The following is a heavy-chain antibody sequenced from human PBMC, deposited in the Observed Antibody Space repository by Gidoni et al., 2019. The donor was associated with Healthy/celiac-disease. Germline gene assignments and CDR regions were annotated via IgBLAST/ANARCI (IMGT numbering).Heavy chain of an antibody. V-gene: IGHV4-61*02. J-gene: IGHJ6*03. Sequence: QVQLQESGPGLVKPSQTLSLTCTVSGGSISSGSYYWSWIRQPAGKGLEWIGRVYTSGSTNYNPSLKSRVTISVDTSKNQFSLKLSSVTAADTAVYYCARAGGYCSGGSCYMDVWGQGTTVTVSS. D-gene: IGHD2-15*01. CDR2: VYTSGST. CDR1: GGSISSGSYY. CDR3: ARAGGYCSGGSCYMDV.